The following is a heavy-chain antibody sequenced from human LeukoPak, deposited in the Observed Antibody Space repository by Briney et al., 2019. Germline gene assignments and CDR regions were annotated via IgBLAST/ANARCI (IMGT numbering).Heavy chain of an antibody. CDR2: IYYSGST. CDR3: ARSGYSGYDWGFDY. D-gene: IGHD5-12*01. J-gene: IGHJ4*02. Sequence: SETLSLTCTVSGGSISSSSYYWGWIRQPPGKGLEWIGSIYYSGSTYYNPSLKSRVTISVDTSKNQFSLKLSSVTAADTAVYYCARSGYSGYDWGFDYWGQGTLVTVSS. V-gene: IGHV4-39*01. CDR1: GGSISSSSYY.